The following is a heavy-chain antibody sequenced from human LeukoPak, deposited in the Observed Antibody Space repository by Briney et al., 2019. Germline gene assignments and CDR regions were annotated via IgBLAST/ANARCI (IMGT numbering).Heavy chain of an antibody. CDR1: GFTFSSYS. Sequence: PGGSLRLSCAASGFTFSSYSMNWVRQAPGKGLEWVSSISSSSSYIYYADSVKGRFTISRDNAKNSLYLQMNSLRAEDTAVYYCARGGREKLNYYGSGSSFYYFDYWGQGTLVTVSS. CDR3: ARGGREKLNYYGSGSSFYYFDY. V-gene: IGHV3-21*01. CDR2: ISSSSSYI. J-gene: IGHJ4*02. D-gene: IGHD3-10*01.